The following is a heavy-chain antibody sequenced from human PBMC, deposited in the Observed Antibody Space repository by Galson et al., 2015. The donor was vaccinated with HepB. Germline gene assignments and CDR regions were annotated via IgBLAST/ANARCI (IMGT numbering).Heavy chain of an antibody. CDR1: GFTFSSYS. CDR2: ISSSSSTI. Sequence: SLRLSCAASGFTFSSYSMNWVRQAPGKGLEWVSYISSSSSTIYYADSVKGRFTISRDNAKNSLYLQMNSLRDEDTAEYYCARDLEVLGVGALNYWGQGTLVTVSS. J-gene: IGHJ4*02. CDR3: ARDLEVLGVGALNY. V-gene: IGHV3-48*02. D-gene: IGHD1-26*01.